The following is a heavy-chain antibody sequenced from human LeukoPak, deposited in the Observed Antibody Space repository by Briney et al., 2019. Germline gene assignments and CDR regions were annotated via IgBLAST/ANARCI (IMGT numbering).Heavy chain of an antibody. CDR2: ISGGVEPI. J-gene: IGHJ6*02. CDR1: GFSFSTYE. V-gene: IGHV3-48*03. Sequence: QSGGSLRLSCAASGFSFSTYEMNWVRQAPGKGPEWISYISGGVEPIYYRESVRGRFTISRDNAKNLLYLDMNSLRAEDTAVYYCARDFTLVRGAVYWYYYGMDVWGQGTTVTVSS. D-gene: IGHD3-10*01. CDR3: ARDFTLVRGAVYWYYYGMDV.